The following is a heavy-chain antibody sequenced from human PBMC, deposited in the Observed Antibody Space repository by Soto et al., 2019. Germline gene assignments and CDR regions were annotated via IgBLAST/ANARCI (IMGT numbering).Heavy chain of an antibody. Sequence: QVQLVESGGGVVQPGRSLRLSCAASGFTFSSYGMHWVRQAPGKGLEWVAVIWYDGSNKYYADSVKGRFTISRDNSKNTLYLQMNSLRAEDAVEYYCTRQSLGNIRLRGFDYWGQGTLVTVSS. J-gene: IGHJ4*02. D-gene: IGHD1-1*01. CDR1: GFTFSSYG. V-gene: IGHV3-33*01. CDR3: TRQSLGNIRLRGFDY. CDR2: IWYDGSNK.